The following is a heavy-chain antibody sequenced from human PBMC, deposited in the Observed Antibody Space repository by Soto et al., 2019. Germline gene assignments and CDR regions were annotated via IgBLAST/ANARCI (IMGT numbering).Heavy chain of an antibody. Sequence: VQLQESGPGLVRPSETLSLTCTVSGGSISSGNFYWSWIRQPPGKGLEWIGYIYFSGSTSYSPSPKSRLTISLNTSNNQFSLKLTSVTAADTAVYYCANDSHGGNTYFDLWGQGALVTVSS. CDR1: GGSISSGNFY. J-gene: IGHJ4*02. V-gene: IGHV4-31*03. CDR3: ANDSHGGNTYFDL. D-gene: IGHD1-26*01. CDR2: IYFSGST.